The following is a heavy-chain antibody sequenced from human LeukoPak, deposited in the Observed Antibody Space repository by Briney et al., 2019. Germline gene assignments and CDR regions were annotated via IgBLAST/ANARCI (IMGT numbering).Heavy chain of an antibody. CDR3: ARSGAYGSGSYLSY. J-gene: IGHJ4*02. Sequence: ASVKVSCKASGYTFTGYYLHWVRQAPGKGLEWMGWINPNSGATNYAQKFQGRVTMTRDTSISTAYMELSRLRSDDTVVYYCARSGAYGSGSYLSYWGQGTLVTVSS. V-gene: IGHV1-2*02. CDR1: GYTFTGYY. CDR2: INPNSGAT. D-gene: IGHD3-10*01.